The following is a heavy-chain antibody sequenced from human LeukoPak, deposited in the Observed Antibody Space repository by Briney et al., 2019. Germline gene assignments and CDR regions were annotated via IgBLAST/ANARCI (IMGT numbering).Heavy chain of an antibody. CDR2: ISYDGSTK. CDR3: AKVDSGSYSHFDY. Sequence: GGSLRLSCTASGFTFSTYGMHWVRQAPGKGLEWVTLISYDGSTKYYSDSVKGRFTLSRDNSKNTLYLQMNSLRAEDTAVYYCAKVDSGSYSHFDYWGQGTLVTVSS. D-gene: IGHD1-26*01. J-gene: IGHJ4*02. CDR1: GFTFSTYG. V-gene: IGHV3-30*18.